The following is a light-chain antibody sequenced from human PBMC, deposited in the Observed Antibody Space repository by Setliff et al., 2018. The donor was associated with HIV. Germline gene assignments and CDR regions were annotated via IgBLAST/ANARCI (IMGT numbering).Light chain of an antibody. V-gene: IGLV2-23*02. Sequence: QSALAQPPSVSGSPGQSIIISCTGTINNIGSYNRVSWYQQRPGTAPKLIIFEVNKRPSGVSNRFSDSKSGSTASLAISGLQADDEGDYYCCSYAGTDTFVVFGTGTKVTVL. CDR1: INNIGSYNR. CDR3: CSYAGTDTFVV. J-gene: IGLJ1*01. CDR2: EVN.